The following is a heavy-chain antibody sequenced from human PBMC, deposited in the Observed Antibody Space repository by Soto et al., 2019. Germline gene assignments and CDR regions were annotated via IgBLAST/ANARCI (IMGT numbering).Heavy chain of an antibody. D-gene: IGHD3-16*01. CDR2: IKHSGST. J-gene: IGHJ4*02. CDR3: ASAIWGSDFDY. CDR1: GGSFSGYY. V-gene: IGHV4-34*01. Sequence: PSETLSLTCAVYGGSFSGYYWSWIRQPPGKGLEWIGEIKHSGSTNYNPSLKSRVTIPVDTSKTQSSLKLSYVTAADTAVYYCASAIWGSDFDYWGQGTLVTVSS.